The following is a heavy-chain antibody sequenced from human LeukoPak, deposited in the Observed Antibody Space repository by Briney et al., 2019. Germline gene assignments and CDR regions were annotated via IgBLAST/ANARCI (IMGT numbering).Heavy chain of an antibody. CDR1: GFTFSSYS. D-gene: IGHD3-22*01. Sequence: GGSLRLSCAASGFTFSSYSMNWVRQAPGKGLEWVSYISSSRSTIYYADSVKGRFTISRDNAKNSLYLQMNSLRAEDTAVYYCARDGDYYDSSGFPKYWGQGTLVTVSS. CDR2: ISSSRSTI. V-gene: IGHV3-48*01. J-gene: IGHJ4*02. CDR3: ARDGDYYDSSGFPKY.